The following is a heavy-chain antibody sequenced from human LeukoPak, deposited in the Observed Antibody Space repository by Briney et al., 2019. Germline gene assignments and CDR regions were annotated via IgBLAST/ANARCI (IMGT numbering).Heavy chain of an antibody. V-gene: IGHV1-46*01. CDR3: ATVVGRNDWFDP. Sequence: GASVKVSCKASGYTFTSYYMHWVRQAPGQGLEWMGIINPSGGSTSYAQKFQGRVTMTRDTSTSTVYMELSSLRSEDTAVYYCATVVGRNDWFDPWGQGTLVTVSS. CDR2: INPSGGST. D-gene: IGHD1-1*01. J-gene: IGHJ5*02. CDR1: GYTFTSYY.